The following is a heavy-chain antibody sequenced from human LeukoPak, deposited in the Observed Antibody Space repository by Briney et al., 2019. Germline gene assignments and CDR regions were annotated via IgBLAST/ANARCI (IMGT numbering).Heavy chain of an antibody. J-gene: IGHJ4*02. CDR2: ISFDGSNK. V-gene: IGHV3-30*03. Sequence: PGGSLRLSCAASGFTFSSYDMHWVRQAPGKGLEWVAVISFDGSNKYYADSVKGRFTISRDNSKNTLFLQMNSLRAEDTAVYYCARDSWACDYWGQGTLVTVSS. CDR1: GFTFSSYD. D-gene: IGHD3-16*01. CDR3: ARDSWACDY.